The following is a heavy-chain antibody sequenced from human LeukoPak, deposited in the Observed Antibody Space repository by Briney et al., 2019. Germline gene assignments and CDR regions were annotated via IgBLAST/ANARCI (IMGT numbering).Heavy chain of an antibody. J-gene: IGHJ4*02. Sequence: PGGSLRLSCAASGFTFSNYAMSWVRQAPGKGLEWVSAIVGSGGSTYYADSVKGRFTISRDNSKNTLYLQMNSLRAEDTAVYYCAKGGYSGYDSGGYFDYWGQGTLVTVSS. V-gene: IGHV3-23*01. D-gene: IGHD5-12*01. CDR1: GFTFSNYA. CDR3: AKGGYSGYDSGGYFDY. CDR2: IVGSGGST.